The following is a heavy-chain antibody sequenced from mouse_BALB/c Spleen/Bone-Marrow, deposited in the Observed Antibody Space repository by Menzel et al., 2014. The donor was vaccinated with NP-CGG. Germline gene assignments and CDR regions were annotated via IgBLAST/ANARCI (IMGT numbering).Heavy chain of an antibody. V-gene: IGHV14-3*02. CDR1: GFNIKDTY. CDR3: VTGFAY. J-gene: IGHJ3*01. Sequence: EVKLVESGAELVKPGASVKLSCTASGFNIKDTYMHWVKQRPEQGLEWIGRIDPANGNTKYDPKFQGKATITADTSSNTAYLQLSSLTSEDTAVYYCVTGFAYWGQGTLVTVSA. CDR2: IDPANGNT.